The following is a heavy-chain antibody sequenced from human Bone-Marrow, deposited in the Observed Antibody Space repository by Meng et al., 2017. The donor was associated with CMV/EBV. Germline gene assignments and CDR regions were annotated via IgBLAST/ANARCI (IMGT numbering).Heavy chain of an antibody. J-gene: IGHJ3*02. CDR3: ARSSITSKPHAFDI. CDR1: GFTFSSYW. Sequence: SCGASGFTFSSYWMSWVRQAPGKGLEWVANIKQDGSEKYYVDSVKGRFTFSRDNAKNSLYLQMNSLRAEDTAVYYCARSSITSKPHAFDIWGQGTMVTVSS. CDR2: IKQDGSEK. D-gene: IGHD2-2*01. V-gene: IGHV3-7*01.